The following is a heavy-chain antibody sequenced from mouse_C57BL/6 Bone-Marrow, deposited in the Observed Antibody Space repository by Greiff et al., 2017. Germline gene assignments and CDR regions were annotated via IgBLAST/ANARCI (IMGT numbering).Heavy chain of an antibody. CDR3: ASYCMDY. Sequence: EVMLVESGGGLVKPGGSLTLSCAASGFTFSDYGMHWVRQAPEKGLEWVAYISSGSSTIYYADTVKGRFTISRDNAKNTLFLQMTSLRSEDTAMXYCASYCMDYWGQGTSVTVSS. CDR1: GFTFSDYG. J-gene: IGHJ4*01. V-gene: IGHV5-17*01. CDR2: ISSGSSTI. D-gene: IGHD1-1*01.